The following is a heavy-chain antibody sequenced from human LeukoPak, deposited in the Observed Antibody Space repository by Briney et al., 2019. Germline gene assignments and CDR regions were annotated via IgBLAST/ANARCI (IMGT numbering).Heavy chain of an antibody. CDR2: ISSSSSYI. CDR3: ARGAAAYCSGGSCRDFDY. D-gene: IGHD2-15*01. CDR1: GFTFSSYS. J-gene: IGHJ4*02. V-gene: IGHV3-21*01. Sequence: GGSLRLSCAASGFTFSSYSMNWVRQAPGKGLEWVSSISSSSSYIYYADSVKGRFTISRDNAKNSLYLQMNSLRAEDTAVYYCARGAAAYCSGGSCRDFDYWGQGTLVTVSS.